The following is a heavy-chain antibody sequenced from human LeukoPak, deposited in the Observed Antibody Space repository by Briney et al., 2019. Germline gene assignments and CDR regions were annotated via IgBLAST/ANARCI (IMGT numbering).Heavy chain of an antibody. D-gene: IGHD1-1*01. CDR3: ARHWPAERLDY. J-gene: IGHJ4*02. CDR1: GYSFTSYW. V-gene: IGHV5-51*01. CDR2: IYPGDSDT. Sequence: GESLKISCKISGYSFTSYWLGWVRQMPGKALEWMRIIYPGDSDTRYSPSFQGQVTISADKSISTAYLKWCSLKASDTAIYYCARHWPAERLDYWGQGTLVTVSS.